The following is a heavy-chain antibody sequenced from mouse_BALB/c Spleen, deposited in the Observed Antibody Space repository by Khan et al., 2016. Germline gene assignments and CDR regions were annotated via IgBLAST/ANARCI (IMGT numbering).Heavy chain of an antibody. J-gene: IGHJ3*01. CDR2: ISDGGSYT. CDR3: EGEGLRRGFAD. CDR1: GFTFSDYY. Sequence: EVELVESGGGLVKPGGSLKLSCAASGFTFSDYYMYWVRQTPEKRLEWVATISDGGSYTYYPDSVKGRFTISRDNAQNNLYLQMSSLKSEDTAMYYCEGEGLRRGFADWGQGTLVAGSA. D-gene: IGHD2-4*01. V-gene: IGHV5-4*02.